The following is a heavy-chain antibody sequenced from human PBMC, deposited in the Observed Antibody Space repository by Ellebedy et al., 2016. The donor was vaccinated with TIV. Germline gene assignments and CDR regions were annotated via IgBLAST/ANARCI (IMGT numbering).Heavy chain of an antibody. J-gene: IGHJ5*02. D-gene: IGHD6-6*01. CDR2: ISAYNGNT. V-gene: IGHV1-18*01. Sequence: AASVKVSCKASGYTFTSYGISWVRQAPGQGLEWMGWISAYNGNTSYAQKLQGRVTITRDTSASTAYMELRSLRSEDTAVYYCARELGYSSSSPRYWFDPWGQGTLVTVSS. CDR3: ARELGYSSSSPRYWFDP. CDR1: GYTFTSYG.